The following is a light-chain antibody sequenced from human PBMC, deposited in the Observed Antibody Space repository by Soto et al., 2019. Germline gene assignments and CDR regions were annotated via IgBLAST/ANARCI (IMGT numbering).Light chain of an antibody. J-gene: IGLJ7*01. Sequence: QSVLTQPPSVSGTPGQKVSISCSGSASNLGGNPVNWYQHLPGAAPKLLIYTNHQRPSGVPDRFSGSKSGTSATLGIAGLQTGDAADYYCATWDSSLSAWLFGGGTQLTVL. CDR3: ATWDSSLSAWL. V-gene: IGLV1-44*01. CDR1: ASNLGGNP. CDR2: TNH.